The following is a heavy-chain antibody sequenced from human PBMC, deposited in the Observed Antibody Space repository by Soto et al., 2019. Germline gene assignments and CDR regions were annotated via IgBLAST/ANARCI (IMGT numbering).Heavy chain of an antibody. Sequence: QVQLQESGPGLVKPSETLSLTCTVSGGSISSYYWSWIRQPPGKGLEWIGYIYYSGSTNYNPSLKSRVPISVDTSKNQFSLKLSSVTAADTAVYYCARHGAGYSSSYFDYWGQGTLVTVSS. V-gene: IGHV4-59*08. CDR3: ARHGAGYSSSYFDY. D-gene: IGHD6-13*01. CDR2: IYYSGST. CDR1: GGSISSYY. J-gene: IGHJ4*02.